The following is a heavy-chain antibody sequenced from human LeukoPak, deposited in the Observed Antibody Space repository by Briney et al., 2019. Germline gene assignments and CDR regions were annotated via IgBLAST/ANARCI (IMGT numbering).Heavy chain of an antibody. CDR2: IYYSGST. CDR3: ARGVAGTRSFDY. V-gene: IGHV4-59*01. Sequence: SETLSLTCTVSGGSMTTYYWSWIRQPAGKGLEWIGYIYYSGSTNYNPSLKSRVTISVDTSKNQFSLKLSAVTAADTAVYYCARGVAGTRSFDYWGQGTLVTVSS. D-gene: IGHD6-19*01. CDR1: GGSMTTYY. J-gene: IGHJ4*02.